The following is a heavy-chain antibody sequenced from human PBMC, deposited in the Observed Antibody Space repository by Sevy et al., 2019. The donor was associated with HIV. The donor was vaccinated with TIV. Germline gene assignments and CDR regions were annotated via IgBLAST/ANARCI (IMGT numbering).Heavy chain of an antibody. CDR3: ARDAGGGNSFDY. CDR1: GFTFGTYA. D-gene: IGHD2-15*01. CDR2: TSYDGSSK. V-gene: IGHV3-30-3*01. J-gene: IGHJ4*02. Sequence: GGSLRLSCAASGFTFGTYAMFWVSQAPGKGLEWVTLTSYDGSSKYYADSVKGRFTISRDNSKKTLYLQMNSLRAEDTAVYYCARDAGGGNSFDYWGQGTLVTVSS.